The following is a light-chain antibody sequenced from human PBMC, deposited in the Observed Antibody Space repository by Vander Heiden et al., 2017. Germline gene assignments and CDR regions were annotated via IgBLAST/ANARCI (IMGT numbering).Light chain of an antibody. J-gene: IGLJ1*01. V-gene: IGLV3-1*01. CDR1: KLGDKY. Sequence: SYELTQPPSVPVSPGQTASITCSGDKLGDKYAYWYQQKPGQSPVLVIYQDNKRPSGIPGRFSGSNSGNTATLTISGTQAMDEAVYYCQAWDSSTGVFGTGTKVTVL. CDR3: QAWDSSTGV. CDR2: QDN.